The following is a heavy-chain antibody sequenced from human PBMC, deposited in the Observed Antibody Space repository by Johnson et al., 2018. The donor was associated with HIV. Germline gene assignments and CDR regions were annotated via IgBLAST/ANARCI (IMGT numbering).Heavy chain of an antibody. Sequence: VHLVESGGGFVQPGGSLRLSCGASGFSVSNPYMNWVRQAPGKGLEWVSVMYSGGNTYYADSVRGRFTISRDNSKNTLYLQMNSLRAEDTAVYYCAKEDYYGSGSYDAFDIWGQGTMVTVSS. CDR3: AKEDYYGSGSYDAFDI. J-gene: IGHJ3*02. CDR1: GFSVSNPY. D-gene: IGHD3-10*01. CDR2: MYSGGNT. V-gene: IGHV3-66*01.